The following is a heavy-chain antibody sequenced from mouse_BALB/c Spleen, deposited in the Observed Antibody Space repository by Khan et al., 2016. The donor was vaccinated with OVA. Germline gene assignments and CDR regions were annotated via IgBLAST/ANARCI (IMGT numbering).Heavy chain of an antibody. CDR1: GYSFTGYY. D-gene: IGHD2-14*01. J-gene: IGHJ3*01. Sequence: VQLQQPGPELKKPGASVKISCKASGYSFTGYYINWVKQSHGKSLEWIGYIDPFNGGTSYNPEFKGKATLTVDKSSSTAYMHLSSLTSDDSALYYGAIHGYVAWFSDWGQGTLVTGSA. CDR3: AIHGYVAWFSD. CDR2: IDPFNGGT. V-gene: IGHV1S135*01.